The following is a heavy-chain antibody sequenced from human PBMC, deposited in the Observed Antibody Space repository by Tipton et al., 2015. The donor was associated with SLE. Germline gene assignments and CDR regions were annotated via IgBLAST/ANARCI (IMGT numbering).Heavy chain of an antibody. CDR3: ARGVAIYWITYYDYYMDV. V-gene: IGHV4-34*01. Sequence: TLSLTCTVYGESLSGHYWVWIRQPPGKGLEWIGDINHSGRIDYNPSLMSRVTISEATSKNQFSLTLTSVTVADTGVYYCARGVAIYWITYYDYYMDVWGKGTTVTVSS. CDR2: INHSGRI. J-gene: IGHJ6*03. D-gene: IGHD2-2*03. CDR1: GESLSGHY.